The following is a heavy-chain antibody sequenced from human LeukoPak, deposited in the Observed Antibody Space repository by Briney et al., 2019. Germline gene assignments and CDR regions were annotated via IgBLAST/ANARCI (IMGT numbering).Heavy chain of an antibody. V-gene: IGHV3-74*01. Sequence: GGSLRLSCVDSGFTFSRYWMHWVRQAPGKGLVWVSHITTDGSSTSYADSVKGRFTISRDNAKNTLYLQMNSLGAEDTAVYYCARGAIAGANFDYWGQGALVTVSS. D-gene: IGHD1-26*01. CDR3: ARGAIAGANFDY. J-gene: IGHJ4*02. CDR1: GFTFSRYW. CDR2: ITTDGSST.